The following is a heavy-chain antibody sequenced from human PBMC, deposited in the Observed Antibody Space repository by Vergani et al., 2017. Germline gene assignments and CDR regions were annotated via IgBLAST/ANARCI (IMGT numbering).Heavy chain of an antibody. Sequence: QVQLVQSGAEVKKPGASVKVSCKASGYTFTDYFMHWVRQAPGQGLGWVGWINPNSGGTNYAQKFQGRVTNTRDTSISTDYMERDNLRSDDTAGYYCARVGTSANHDYFDYWGQGTLVTVSS. D-gene: IGHD1-14*01. CDR3: ARVGTSANHDYFDY. CDR2: INPNSGGT. J-gene: IGHJ4*02. V-gene: IGHV1-2*02. CDR1: GYTFTDYF.